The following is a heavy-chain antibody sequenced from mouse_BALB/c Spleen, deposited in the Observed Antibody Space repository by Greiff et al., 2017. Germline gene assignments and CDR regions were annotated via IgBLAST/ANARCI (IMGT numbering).Heavy chain of an antibody. D-gene: IGHD1-1*01. CDR3: ARLYYYGSKYFDV. CDR2: ISYSGST. V-gene: IGHV3-2*02. J-gene: IGHJ1*01. Sequence: EVKLQESGPGLVKPSQSLSLTCTVTGYSITSDYAWNWIRQFPGNKLEWMGYISYSGSTSYNPSLKSRISITRDTSKNQFFLQLNSVTTEDTATYYCARLYYYGSKYFDVWGAGTTVTVSS. CDR1: GYSITSDYA.